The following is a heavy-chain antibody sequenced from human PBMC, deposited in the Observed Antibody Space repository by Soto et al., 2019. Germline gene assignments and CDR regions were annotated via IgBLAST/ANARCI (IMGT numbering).Heavy chain of an antibody. V-gene: IGHV1-69*01. Sequence: QVQLVPSWAEVKKPGSSVKVSCQASGGTFSSYAISWVRQAPGQGLEWMGGIVPIIGAAPNAEKFRARVNILADVCTSKAYMEVSIVQSYDTAVYYCTRGNPREIRVGGKIVVPSPAAFEIWDHGTMVTVSS. CDR1: GGTFSSYA. CDR3: TRGNPREIRVGGKIVVPSPAAFEI. CDR2: IVPIIGAA. D-gene: IGHD3-16*02. J-gene: IGHJ3*02.